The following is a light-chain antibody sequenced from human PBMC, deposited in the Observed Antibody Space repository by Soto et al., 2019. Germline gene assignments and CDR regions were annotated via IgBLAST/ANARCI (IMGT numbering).Light chain of an antibody. V-gene: IGKV1-5*01. CDR2: GSS. J-gene: IGKJ3*01. CDR3: QQLLMVHPT. CDR1: QSISRS. Sequence: DIQMTQSPSTLSASVGDRVTITCRASQSISRSLAWYQQKPGKAPKLLIYGSSTLQSGVPSRFGGSGSGTDFTLSVSILQPQDFATYYCQQLLMVHPTFGPGTKVDIK.